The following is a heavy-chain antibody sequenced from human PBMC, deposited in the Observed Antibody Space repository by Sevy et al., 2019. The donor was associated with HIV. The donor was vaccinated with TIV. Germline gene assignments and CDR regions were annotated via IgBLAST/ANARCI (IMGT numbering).Heavy chain of an antibody. J-gene: IGHJ4*02. CDR2: ISRKSLGT. CDR1: GFTFNKFA. V-gene: IGHV3-23*01. Sequence: GGSLRLSCAASGFTFNKFAMSWVRQAPGKGLEWVSAISRKSLGTYYADPVKGRFSISRDDSKNMLYLQVSSLRGDDTAVYYCAKEGNNSPDKFDSWGQGTLVTVSS. D-gene: IGHD1-1*01. CDR3: AKEGNNSPDKFDS.